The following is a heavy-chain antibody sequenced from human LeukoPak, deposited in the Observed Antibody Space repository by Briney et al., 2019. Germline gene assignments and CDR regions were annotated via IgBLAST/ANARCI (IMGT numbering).Heavy chain of an antibody. D-gene: IGHD5-24*01. CDR2: ITGGGTNT. J-gene: IGHJ4*02. CDR1: RSTFSTYA. V-gene: IGHV3-23*01. Sequence: GGSLRLSCVASRSTFSTYAMAWVRQAPGKKLECVAVITGGGTNTYHADSVKGRFTISRDNSKNTVYLQMNSLRAEDTAIYYCARRSRDGYNYFDYWGQGTLVTVSS. CDR3: ARRSRDGYNYFDY.